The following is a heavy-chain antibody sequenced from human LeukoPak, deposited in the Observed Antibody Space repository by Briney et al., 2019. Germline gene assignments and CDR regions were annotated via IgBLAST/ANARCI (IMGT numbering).Heavy chain of an antibody. V-gene: IGHV4-39*02. CDR1: GGSISSSSYY. J-gene: IGHJ6*03. CDR3: ARDGKGGMLIQLGHMDV. D-gene: IGHD3-16*01. CDR2: IHYSGST. Sequence: SETLSLTCTVSGGSISSSSYYWGWIRQPPGKGQEWIGSIHYSGSTYYNPSLKSRVTISVDTSKNQFSLKLSSVTAADTAVYYCARDGKGGMLIQLGHMDVWGKGTTVTVSS.